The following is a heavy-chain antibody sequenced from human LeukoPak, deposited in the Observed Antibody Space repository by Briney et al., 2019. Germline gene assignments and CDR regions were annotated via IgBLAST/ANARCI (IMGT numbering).Heavy chain of an antibody. CDR2: ISSSSTYI. V-gene: IGHV3-21*01. J-gene: IGHJ4*02. D-gene: IGHD2-2*01. CDR3: ARETYCTNTTCPIGDHFDY. Sequence: GGSLRLSCAASGFAVSSNYMSWVRQAPGKGLEWVSSISSSSTYIYYADSMKGRFTISRDNAKNSLYLQMNSLRAEDTAVYYCARETYCTNTTCPIGDHFDYWGQGTLVTVSS. CDR1: GFAVSSNY.